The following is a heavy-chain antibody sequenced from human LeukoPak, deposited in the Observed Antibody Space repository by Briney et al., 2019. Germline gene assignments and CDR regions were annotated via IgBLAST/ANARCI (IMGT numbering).Heavy chain of an antibody. CDR3: ARLRRNSDRSDFFYYYDH. CDR1: GGSISSSSYY. V-gene: IGHV4-39*01. J-gene: IGHJ4*02. D-gene: IGHD3-22*01. CDR2: IYYSGST. Sequence: SETLSLTCTVSGGSISSSSYYWGWIRQPPGKGLEWIGSIYYSGSTYYNPSLKSRVTISVDTSKNQFSLKLSAVTAADTAVYYCARLRRNSDRSDFFYYYDHWGQGTLVTVSS.